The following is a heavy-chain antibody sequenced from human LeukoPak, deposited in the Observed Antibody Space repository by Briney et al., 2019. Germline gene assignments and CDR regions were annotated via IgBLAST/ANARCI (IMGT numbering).Heavy chain of an antibody. CDR3: ARVRSNGWYFDY. CDR1: GFTFSNYA. Sequence: GGSLRLSCAASGFTFSNYAMTWVRQAPGKGLQWISFISSGGSTTNYADSVKGRFTISRDNAKNSLYLQMNSLRAEDTAVYYCARVRSNGWYFDYWGQGTLVTVSS. D-gene: IGHD6-19*01. V-gene: IGHV3-11*01. J-gene: IGHJ4*02. CDR2: ISSGGSTT.